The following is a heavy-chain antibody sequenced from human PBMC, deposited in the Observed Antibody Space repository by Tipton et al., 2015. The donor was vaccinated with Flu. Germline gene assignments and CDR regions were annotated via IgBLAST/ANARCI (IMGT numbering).Heavy chain of an antibody. CDR2: RRQDGSEP. D-gene: IGHD1-26*01. V-gene: IGHV3-7*01. Sequence: GSLRLSCAASGFTFSRYWMSWVRQAPGRGLEWVANRRQDGSEPHCVDSVKGRFTISRDDAKDSLFLQMNSLRFEDTALYYCATKRGSRPIAAFALWGQGSMVTVSS. CDR3: ATKRGSRPIAAFAL. J-gene: IGHJ3*01. CDR1: GFTFSRYW.